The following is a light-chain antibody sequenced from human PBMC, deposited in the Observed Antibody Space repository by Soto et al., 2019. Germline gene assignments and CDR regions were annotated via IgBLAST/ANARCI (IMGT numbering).Light chain of an antibody. V-gene: IGLV8-61*01. CDR1: SGSVSTTYY. CDR3: LLYMGGGLVV. CDR2: STN. J-gene: IGLJ2*01. Sequence: QTVVTQEPSFSVSPGGTVTLTCGLTSGSVSTTYYPSWYQQTPGQAPRTLIYSTNIRSSGVPDRFSGAILGNKAALTITGAQADDESDSPCLLYMGGGLVVFGGGTQLTVL.